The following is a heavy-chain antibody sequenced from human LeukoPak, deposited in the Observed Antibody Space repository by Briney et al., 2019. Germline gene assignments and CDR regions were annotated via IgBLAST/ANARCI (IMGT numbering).Heavy chain of an antibody. D-gene: IGHD2-2*03. CDR1: GSTFSSYW. CDR3: ARGGYCSSTSCYYYYYYGMDV. J-gene: IGHJ6*02. V-gene: IGHV3-7*03. CDR2: IKQDGSEK. Sequence: GGSLRLSCAASGSTFSSYWMSWVRQAPGKGLEWVANIKQDGSEKYYVDSVKGRFTISRDNAKNSLYLQMNSLRAEDTAVYYCARGGYCSSTSCYYYYYYGMDVWGQGTTVTVSS.